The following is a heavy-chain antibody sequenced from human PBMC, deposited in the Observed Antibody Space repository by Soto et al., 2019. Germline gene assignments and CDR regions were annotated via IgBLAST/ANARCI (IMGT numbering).Heavy chain of an antibody. CDR3: ARDFMARGRDSNWLGA. J-gene: IGHJ5*02. CDR2: INSYGRNT. V-gene: IGHV3-74*03. D-gene: IGHD3-10*01. Sequence: EGSVRRSCAASGCSFSSYCMHWVRQVPGKVPVCVARINSYGRNTKYTDSVKVRFTISRDNAKNTLYLQMNSLRAEDTAVYYCARDFMARGRDSNWLGAWGQGSVVTVS. CDR1: GCSFSSYC.